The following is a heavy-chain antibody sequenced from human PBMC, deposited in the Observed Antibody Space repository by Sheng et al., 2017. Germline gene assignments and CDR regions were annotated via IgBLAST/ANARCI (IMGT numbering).Heavy chain of an antibody. Sequence: HVQLVQSGAEVKKPGASVKVSCKASGYTFTSYGISWVRQAPGQGLEWMGWISAYNGDTNYVQKFQGRVTMTTDTSTSTAYMELRSLRSDDTAIYYCAKDRLAARNDAFDIVGQGTMVTVSS. CDR2: ISAYNGDT. V-gene: IGHV1-18*01. J-gene: IGHJ3*02. CDR3: AKDRLAARNDAFDI. D-gene: IGHD6-6*01. CDR1: GYTFTSYG.